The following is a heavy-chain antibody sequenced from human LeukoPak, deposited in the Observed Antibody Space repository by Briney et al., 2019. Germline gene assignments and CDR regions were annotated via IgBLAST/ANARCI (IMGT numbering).Heavy chain of an antibody. V-gene: IGHV3-53*01. D-gene: IGHD6-6*01. J-gene: IGHJ4*02. CDR1: GLTISNNY. CDR3: ARARGPPYSDSSGLDY. Sequence: GGSLRLSCEASGLTISNNYMNWVRQAPGKGLEWVSVIYSGGSKYYADSVKGRFTISRVNSKNTLYLQMDHLRAEDTAIYYCARARGPPYSDSSGLDYWGQGTLVTVSS. CDR2: IYSGGSK.